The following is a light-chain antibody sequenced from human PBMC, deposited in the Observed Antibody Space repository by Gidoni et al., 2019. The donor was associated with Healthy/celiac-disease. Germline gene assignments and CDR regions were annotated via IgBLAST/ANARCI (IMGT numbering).Light chain of an antibody. CDR1: QSVSSN. J-gene: IGKJ3*01. V-gene: IGKV3-15*01. Sequence: EIVMTQSPATLSVSPGERATLSCRASQSVSSNLAWYQQKPGQAPRLLIYGASTRATGIPARFSGSGSGTEFTLTISSLQSEDFAVYYGQQYNNWPPFTFXPXTKVDIK. CDR2: GAS. CDR3: QQYNNWPPFT.